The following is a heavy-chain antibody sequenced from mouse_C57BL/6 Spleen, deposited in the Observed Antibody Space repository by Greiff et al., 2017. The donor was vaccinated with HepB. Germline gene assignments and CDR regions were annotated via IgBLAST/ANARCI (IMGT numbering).Heavy chain of an antibody. CDR1: GYTFTDYN. D-gene: IGHD1-1*01. Sequence: VQLQQSGPELVKPGASVKIPCKASGYTFTDYNMDWVKQSHGKSLEWIGDINPNNGGTIYNQKFKGKATLTVDKSSSTAYMELRSLTSEDTAVYYCARSKNYYGSSYRYFDVWGTGTTVTVSS. CDR2: INPNNGGT. J-gene: IGHJ1*03. CDR3: ARSKNYYGSSYRYFDV. V-gene: IGHV1-18*01.